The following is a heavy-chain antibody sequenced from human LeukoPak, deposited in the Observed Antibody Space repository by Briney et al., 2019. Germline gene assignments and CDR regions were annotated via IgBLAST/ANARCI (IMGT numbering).Heavy chain of an antibody. CDR1: GFTFSDYY. D-gene: IGHD5-24*01. Sequence: PGGSLRLSCAAPGFTFSDYYMSWIRQAPGKGLEWVANIKHGGSETLYVDSVKGRFTISRDDANNLLFLQMNSLRVEDTAMYYCARSGAEHRYGFDPWGQGTLVTVSS. V-gene: IGHV3-7*01. CDR3: ARSGAEHRYGFDP. J-gene: IGHJ5*02. CDR2: IKHGGSET.